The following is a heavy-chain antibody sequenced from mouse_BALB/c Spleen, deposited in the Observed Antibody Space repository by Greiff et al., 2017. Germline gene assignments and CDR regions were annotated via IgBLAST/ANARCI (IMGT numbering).Heavy chain of an antibody. CDR1: GYTFTSYV. Sequence: LVESGPELVKPGASVKMSCKASGYTFTSYVMHWVKQKPGQGLEWIGYINPYNDGTKYNEKFKGKATLTSDKSSSTAYMELSSLTSEDSAVYYCARVDYGGGPWLAYWGQGTLVTVSA. CDR2: INPYNDGT. J-gene: IGHJ3*01. D-gene: IGHD2-4*01. CDR3: ARVDYGGGPWLAY. V-gene: IGHV1-14*01.